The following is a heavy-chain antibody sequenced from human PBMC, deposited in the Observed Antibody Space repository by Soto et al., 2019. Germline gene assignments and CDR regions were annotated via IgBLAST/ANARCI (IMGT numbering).Heavy chain of an antibody. D-gene: IGHD6-13*01. CDR3: ARERKQLVGKGWFDP. CDR2: IIPIFGTA. J-gene: IGHJ5*02. V-gene: IGHV1-69*01. CDR1: GGTFSSYA. Sequence: QVQLVQSGAEVKKPGSSVKVSCKASGGTFSSYAISWVRQAPGQGLEWMGGIIPIFGTANYAQKFQGKVKNTADESTSTAYMELSSLRSEDTAVYYCARERKQLVGKGWFDPWGQGTLVTVSS.